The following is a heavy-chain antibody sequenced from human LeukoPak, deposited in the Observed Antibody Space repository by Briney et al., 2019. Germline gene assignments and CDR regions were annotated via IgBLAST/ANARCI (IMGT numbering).Heavy chain of an antibody. CDR1: GGTFSSYA. D-gene: IGHD2-2*01. CDR3: ARDGVYCSSTSCYPNWFDP. J-gene: IGHJ5*02. Sequence: SVKVSCKASGGTFSSYAISWVRQAPGQGLEWMGGIIPIFGTANYAQKFQGRVTITADESTSTAYMELSSLRSEDTAVYYCARDGVYCSSTSCYPNWFDPWGQGTLVTVSS. CDR2: IIPIFGTA. V-gene: IGHV1-69*13.